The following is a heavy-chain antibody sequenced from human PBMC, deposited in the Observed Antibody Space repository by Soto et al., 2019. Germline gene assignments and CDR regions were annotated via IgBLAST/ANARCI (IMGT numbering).Heavy chain of an antibody. CDR1: GGTFSTYA. Sequence: SVKVSCKASGGTFSTYAISWVRQAPGQGLEWMGGIIPVFGAANYTQKFQGRVTITADESTRTVYMELSSLRSEDTAVYYCGRVPRAGQNYYYYGMDVWGQGTTVTVSS. J-gene: IGHJ6*02. CDR2: IIPVFGAA. CDR3: GRVPRAGQNYYYYGMDV. V-gene: IGHV1-69*13. D-gene: IGHD6-13*01.